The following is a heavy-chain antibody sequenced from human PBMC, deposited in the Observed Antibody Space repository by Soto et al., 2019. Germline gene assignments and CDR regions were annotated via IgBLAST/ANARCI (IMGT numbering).Heavy chain of an antibody. V-gene: IGHV1-3*01. Sequence: ASVKVSCKASGYTFTSYAMHWVRQAPGQRLEWMGWINAGNGNTKYSQKFQGRVTITGDTSASTAYMELSSLRSEDTAVYYCARERIAVAHLLDPWGQGTLVTVSS. CDR1: GYTFTSYA. CDR2: INAGNGNT. J-gene: IGHJ5*02. CDR3: ARERIAVAHLLDP. D-gene: IGHD6-19*01.